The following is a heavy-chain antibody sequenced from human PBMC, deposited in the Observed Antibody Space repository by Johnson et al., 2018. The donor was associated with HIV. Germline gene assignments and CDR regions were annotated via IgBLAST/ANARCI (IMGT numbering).Heavy chain of an antibody. CDR3: DAAAGRTHDAFDI. D-gene: IGHD6-13*01. CDR2: TSGSGGST. J-gene: IGHJ3*02. Sequence: VQLVESGGGLVQPGGSLRLSCAASGFTFSSYAMSWVRQAPGKGLEWVSATSGSGGSTYYADSVKGRFTISRDNSKNTLYLQMNSLRAEDTAVYYWDAAAGRTHDAFDIWGQGTMVTVSS. CDR1: GFTFSSYA. V-gene: IGHV3-23*04.